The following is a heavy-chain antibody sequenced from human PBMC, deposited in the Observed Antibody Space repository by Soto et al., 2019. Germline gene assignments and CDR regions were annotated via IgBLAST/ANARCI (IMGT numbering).Heavy chain of an antibody. D-gene: IGHD6-6*01. CDR2: INPSGGST. Sequence: XSVKDSCKASGYTFTSYYMHWVRQAPGQGLEWMGIINPSGGSTSYAQEFQGRVTMTRDTSTSTVYMELSSLRSEDTAVYYCARDSGGSSSPGGYFDYWGQGALVTVPS. J-gene: IGHJ4*02. CDR3: ARDSGGSSSPGGYFDY. CDR1: GYTFTSYY. V-gene: IGHV1-46*01.